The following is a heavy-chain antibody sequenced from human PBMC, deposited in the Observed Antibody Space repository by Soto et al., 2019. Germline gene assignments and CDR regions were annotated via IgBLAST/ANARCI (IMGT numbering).Heavy chain of an antibody. CDR1: GGTFSSYA. D-gene: IGHD3-3*01. CDR2: IIPIFGTA. V-gene: IGHV1-69*12. Sequence: QVQLVQSGAEVKKPGSSVNVSCKASGGTFSSYAFSWVRQAPGQGLEWMGGIIPIFGTANYAQKFQGRVTITADESTSTAYMELSSLRSEDTAVYYCARVRVRFLEWLGSEGWGQGTLVTVSS. CDR3: ARVRVRFLEWLGSEG. J-gene: IGHJ4*02.